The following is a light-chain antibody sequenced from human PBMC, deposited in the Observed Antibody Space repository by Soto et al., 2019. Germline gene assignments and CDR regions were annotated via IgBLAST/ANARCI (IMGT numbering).Light chain of an antibody. CDR1: QSVSSSY. CDR3: QQYGTSLP. V-gene: IGKV3-20*01. CDR2: GAS. Sequence: EIVLTKSPVTLSLSPGERATLSCRASQSVSSSYLAWYQQKPGQAPRLLIYGASTRATGIPDRFSGSGSGTDFTLTISRLEPEDFAVYYCQQYGTSLPFGQGTRLEIK. J-gene: IGKJ5*01.